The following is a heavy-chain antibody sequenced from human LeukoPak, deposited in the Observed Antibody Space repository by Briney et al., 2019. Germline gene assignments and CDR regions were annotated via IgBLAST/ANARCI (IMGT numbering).Heavy chain of an antibody. D-gene: IGHD1-26*01. J-gene: IGHJ2*01. CDR1: ARSLTRGSYY. CDR3: ARDQYSGSYYHWYFDL. V-gene: IGHV4-61*01. Sequence: SQTLSLTCTVSARSLTRGSYYWSWLRQPPGKGLEWSAYIYYSGSTNYNPSLKSRVTISVDTSKNQFSPKLSSVTAADTAVYYCARDQYSGSYYHWYFDLWGRGTLVTVSS. CDR2: IYYSGST.